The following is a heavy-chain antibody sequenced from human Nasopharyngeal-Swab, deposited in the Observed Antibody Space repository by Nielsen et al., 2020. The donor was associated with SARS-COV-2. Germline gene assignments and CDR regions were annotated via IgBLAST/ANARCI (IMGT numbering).Heavy chain of an antibody. Sequence: GASLKISCAASGFTFSSYGMHWVRQAPGKGLEWVAVIWYDGSNKYYADSVKGRFTISRDNSKNTLYLQMNSLRAEDTAVYYCARDIRFGEEYDYWGQGTLVTVSS. V-gene: IGHV3-33*01. CDR1: GFTFSSYG. D-gene: IGHD3-10*01. CDR2: IWYDGSNK. CDR3: ARDIRFGEEYDY. J-gene: IGHJ4*02.